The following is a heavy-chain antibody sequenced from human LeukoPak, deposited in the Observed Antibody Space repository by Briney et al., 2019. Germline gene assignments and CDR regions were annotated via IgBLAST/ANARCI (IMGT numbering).Heavy chain of an antibody. Sequence: PGGSLRLSCAASGFTFSSYAMSWVRQAPGKGLEWVSAISGSGGSTYYADSVKGRFTISIDNSKNTLYLKMNRLRARDTAVYYFARGYSPFDYWGQGTLVTVSS. CDR3: ARGYSPFDY. CDR1: GFTFSSYA. V-gene: IGHV3-23*01. D-gene: IGHD5-18*01. J-gene: IGHJ4*02. CDR2: ISGSGGST.